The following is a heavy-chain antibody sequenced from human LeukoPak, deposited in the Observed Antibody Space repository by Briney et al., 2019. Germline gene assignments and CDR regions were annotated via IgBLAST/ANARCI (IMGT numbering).Heavy chain of an antibody. CDR3: ARAPLCPRGTMCFYYMDV. Sequence: KTGGSLRLSCAASGFTFSSYSMNWVRQAPGKGLEWVSSISSSSSYIYYADSVKGRFTISRDNAKNSLYLQMNSLRAEDTAVYYCARAPLCPRGTMCFYYMDVWGKGTTVTVSS. CDR1: GFTFSSYS. V-gene: IGHV3-21*01. CDR2: ISSSSSYI. D-gene: IGHD3-3*01. J-gene: IGHJ6*03.